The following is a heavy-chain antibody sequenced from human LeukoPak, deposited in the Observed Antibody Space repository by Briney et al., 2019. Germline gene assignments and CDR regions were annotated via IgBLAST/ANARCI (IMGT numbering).Heavy chain of an antibody. CDR1: GFSFSSYG. CDR2: IWHDGKVK. V-gene: IGHV3-33*01. CDR3: ARDRGSNDPIDY. J-gene: IGHJ4*02. D-gene: IGHD2-15*01. Sequence: GGSLRLSCAGSGFSFSSYGMHWVRQAPGKGLEWVAVIWHDGKVKHYADSVKGRFTISRDNSKNTLYLEMNSLRAEDTAVFYCARDRGSNDPIDYWGQGTLVTVSS.